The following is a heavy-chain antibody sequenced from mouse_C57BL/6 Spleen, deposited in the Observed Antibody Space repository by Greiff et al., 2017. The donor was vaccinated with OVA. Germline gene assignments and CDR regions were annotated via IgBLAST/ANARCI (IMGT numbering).Heavy chain of an antibody. CDR3: TRNYYGSSSHWYFDV. D-gene: IGHD1-1*01. J-gene: IGHJ1*03. CDR2: IDPENGDT. Sequence: VQLQQSGAELVRPGASVKLSCTASGFNIKDDFMHWVKQRPEQGLEWIGWIDPENGDTEYASKFQGKATITADTASTTAYLQLSSLTSEDTAVYYCTRNYYGSSSHWYFDVWGTGTTVTVSS. V-gene: IGHV14-4*01. CDR1: GFNIKDDF.